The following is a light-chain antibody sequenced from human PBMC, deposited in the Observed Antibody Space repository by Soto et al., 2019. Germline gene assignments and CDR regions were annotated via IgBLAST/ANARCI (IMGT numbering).Light chain of an antibody. Sequence: ALTHPASVSGSPGQSITISRTGTSSDVGSYNLVSWYQQHPGKAPKPMIYEVSKRPSGVSNRFSGSKSGNTASLTISGLQAEDEADYYCCSYAGSSTYVFGTGTKVTVL. J-gene: IGLJ1*01. V-gene: IGLV2-23*02. CDR3: CSYAGSSTYV. CDR2: EVS. CDR1: SSDVGSYNL.